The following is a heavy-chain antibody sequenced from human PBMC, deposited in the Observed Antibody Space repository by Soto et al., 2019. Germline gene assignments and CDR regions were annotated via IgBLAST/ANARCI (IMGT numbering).Heavy chain of an antibody. Sequence: LSLTCAVYCGSFSGYYWSWIRQPPGEGLEWIGEINHSGSTNYNPSLKSRVTISVDTSKNQFSLKLSSVTAADTAVYYCARTRHYYDSSGYKAFDYWGQGSLVTVSS. J-gene: IGHJ4*02. CDR3: ARTRHYYDSSGYKAFDY. V-gene: IGHV4-34*01. D-gene: IGHD3-22*01. CDR2: INHSGST. CDR1: CGSFSGYY.